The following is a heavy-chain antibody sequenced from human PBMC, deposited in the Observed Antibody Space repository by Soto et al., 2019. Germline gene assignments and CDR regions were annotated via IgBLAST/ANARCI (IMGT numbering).Heavy chain of an antibody. CDR1: GFSFSSYS. CDR2: INSGSSAT. V-gene: IGHV3-48*02. Sequence: EVQLVESGGGLVQPGGSLRLSCAASGFSFSSYSITWVRQAPGRGLEWVSYINSGSSATYYADSVEGRFTISRDNSKNSLYLQLTSLRDEDTAEYYCPKVYWYDCSAIFDYWGQGTLVTVSS. CDR3: PKVYWYDCSAIFDY. D-gene: IGHD3-22*01. J-gene: IGHJ4*02.